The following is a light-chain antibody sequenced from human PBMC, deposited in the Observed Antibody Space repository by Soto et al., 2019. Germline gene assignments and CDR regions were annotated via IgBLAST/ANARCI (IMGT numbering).Light chain of an antibody. V-gene: IGKV3-20*01. CDR1: QYVSTSY. Sequence: EIVLTQSPGTLSLSPRERATLSCRASQYVSTSYFAWYQQRSGQAPRLLIYDTSRRATGIPDRFSGSGSGTDFPLTIDGLEPDDFAVYFCQQTGASVWTFGQGTRVEVK. J-gene: IGKJ1*01. CDR3: QQTGASVWT. CDR2: DTS.